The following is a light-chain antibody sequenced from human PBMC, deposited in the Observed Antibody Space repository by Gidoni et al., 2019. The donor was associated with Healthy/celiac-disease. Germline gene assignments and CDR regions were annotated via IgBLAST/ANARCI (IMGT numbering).Light chain of an antibody. J-gene: IGKJ2*01. CDR2: DAS. CDR3: QQRSNWPPFMYT. Sequence: EIVLTQSPATLSLSPGERATLSCRASQSVSSYLAWYQQKPGQAPRLLIYDASNRATGIPARFSGSGSGTDFTRTISSLEPEDFAVYYCQQRSNWPPFMYTFGQXTKLEIK. CDR1: QSVSSY. V-gene: IGKV3-11*01.